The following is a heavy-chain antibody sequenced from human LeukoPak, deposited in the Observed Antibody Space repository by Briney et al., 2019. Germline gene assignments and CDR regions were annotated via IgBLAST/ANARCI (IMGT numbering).Heavy chain of an antibody. V-gene: IGHV3-9*01. Sequence: GRSLRLTCAASGFTFDDHAMHWVRQPPGKGLEWVSGISWNGESIGYADSVKGRFTISRDDAKNSLYLQMNSLRAEDTALYYCAKDREWELLGFFDYWGQGTLVTVSS. CDR1: GFTFDDHA. CDR3: AKDREWELLGFFDY. J-gene: IGHJ4*02. CDR2: ISWNGESI. D-gene: IGHD1-26*01.